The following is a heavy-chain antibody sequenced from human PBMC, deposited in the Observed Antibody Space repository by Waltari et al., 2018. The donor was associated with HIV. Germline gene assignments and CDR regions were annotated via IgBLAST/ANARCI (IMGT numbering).Heavy chain of an antibody. J-gene: IGHJ3*01. CDR3: TRGNGHAFDL. D-gene: IGHD2-8*01. CDR1: GFTVSGSW. CDR2: INSDGSST. Sequence: EVQLVESGGGSVQPGGSLRLSCAASGFTVSGSWMFWVRQVPGKGLVWVSRINSDGSSTTYADSVKGRFTISRDNAKNTLYLQMNSLRAEDTAMYYCTRGNGHAFDLWGQGTMVTVSS. V-gene: IGHV3-74*01.